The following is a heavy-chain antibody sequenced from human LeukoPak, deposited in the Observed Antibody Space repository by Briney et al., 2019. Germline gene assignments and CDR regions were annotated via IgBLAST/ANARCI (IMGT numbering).Heavy chain of an antibody. CDR1: GFTFSRSA. CDR2: ISGSGGNT. D-gene: IGHD3-10*01. V-gene: IGHV3-23*01. Sequence: GGTLRLSCAASGFTFSRSAMSWVRQAPGKGLEWVSNISGSGGNTYYADSVKGRFTVSRDNSKNTLFLQINSLRAEDTAIYYCAKSGSGKVDYWGQGTLVTVSS. CDR3: AKSGSGKVDY. J-gene: IGHJ4*02.